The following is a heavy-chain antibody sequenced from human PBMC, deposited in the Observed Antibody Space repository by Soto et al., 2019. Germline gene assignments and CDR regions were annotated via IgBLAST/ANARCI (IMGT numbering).Heavy chain of an antibody. V-gene: IGHV3-23*01. Sequence: QLLESGGGLVQPGGSRRLSCAASGFNFGDYTMTWVRQAPGKGLVWISTISGGGGNSYYADVVKGRFTITRDNSKNTLDLQMNSLKGEDTALYYCAKETFGVGWTLDFWGQGTLVTVSS. D-gene: IGHD6-19*01. J-gene: IGHJ4*02. CDR3: AKETFGVGWTLDF. CDR1: GFNFGDYT. CDR2: ISGGGGNS.